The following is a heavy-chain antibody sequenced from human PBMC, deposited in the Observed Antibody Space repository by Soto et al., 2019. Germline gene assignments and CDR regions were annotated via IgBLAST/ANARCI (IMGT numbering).Heavy chain of an antibody. CDR3: ARQGFGELHGLVDV. CDR2: INYSGGT. V-gene: IGHV4-59*08. D-gene: IGHD3-10*01. CDR1: GGSLRSYY. J-gene: IGHJ6*02. Sequence: QVQLQESGPRLVKPSETLSLTCTVSGGSLRSYYCSWFRQPPGKGLEWVGYINYSGGTFYNPSLKSRLNMSVDAAHNQYSLMVTSVTATDTAVYYCARQGFGELHGLVDVWGQGTTVTVSS.